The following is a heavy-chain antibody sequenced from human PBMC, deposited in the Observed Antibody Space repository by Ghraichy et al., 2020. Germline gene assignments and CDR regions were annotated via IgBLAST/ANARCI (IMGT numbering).Heavy chain of an antibody. CDR3: ARGRYCSGGSCYVGYYYGMDV. CDR1: GGSFSGYY. CDR2: INHSGST. V-gene: IGHV4-34*01. J-gene: IGHJ6*02. Sequence: SETLSLTCAVYGGSFSGYYWSWIRQPPGKELEWIGEINHSGSTNYNPSLKSRVTISVDTSKNQFSLKLSSVTAADTAVYYCARGRYCSGGSCYVGYYYGMDVWGQGTTVTVSS. D-gene: IGHD2-15*01.